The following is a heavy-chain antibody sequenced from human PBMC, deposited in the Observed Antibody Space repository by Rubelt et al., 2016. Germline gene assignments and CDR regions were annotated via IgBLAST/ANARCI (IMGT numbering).Heavy chain of an antibody. V-gene: IGHV3-7*03. J-gene: IGHJ6*02. CDR2: IKQDGSEK. CDR3: AREGWRGYYYYYYGMDV. Sequence: EVQLVESGGGLVQPGGSLRLSCAASGFTFSSYWMSWVRQAPGKGLEWVANIKQDGSEKYYVDSVKGRFTISRDNAKNSLYLQMNSLRAEDTAVYYCAREGWRGYYYYYYGMDVWGQGTTVTVSS. D-gene: IGHD3-10*01. CDR1: GFTFSSYW.